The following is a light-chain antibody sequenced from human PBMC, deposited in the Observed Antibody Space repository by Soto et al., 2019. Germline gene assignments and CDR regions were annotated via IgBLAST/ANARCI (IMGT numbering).Light chain of an antibody. V-gene: IGLV1-47*01. Sequence: QSVLTQPPSASGTPGQRVTISCSGSSSNIGSNYVYWYQQLPGTAPKLLIYRNNQRPSGVPDRFSCSESGTSASLAISGLRSEDEADYYCAAWEDSLSGRVVFGGGTKLTVL. CDR2: RNN. J-gene: IGLJ2*01. CDR3: AAWEDSLSGRVV. CDR1: SSNIGSNY.